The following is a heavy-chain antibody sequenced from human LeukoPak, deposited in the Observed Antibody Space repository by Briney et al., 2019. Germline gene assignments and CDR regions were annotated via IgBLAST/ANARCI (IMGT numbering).Heavy chain of an antibody. V-gene: IGHV4-34*01. CDR3: ARYPFHYGDYVGAFDI. J-gene: IGHJ3*02. Sequence: GSLRLSCAASGFTFSDYYMSWVRQAPGKGLEWIGEINHSGSTNYNPSLKSRVTISVDTSKNQFSLKLSSVTAADTAVYYCARYPFHYGDYVGAFDIWGQGTMVTVSS. D-gene: IGHD4-17*01. CDR2: INHSGST. CDR1: GFTFSDYY.